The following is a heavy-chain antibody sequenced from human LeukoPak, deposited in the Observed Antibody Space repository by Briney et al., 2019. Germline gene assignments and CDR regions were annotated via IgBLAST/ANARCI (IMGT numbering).Heavy chain of an antibody. J-gene: IGHJ4*02. Sequence: PGGSLRLSCAASGFTFSSYAMHWVRQAPGKGLEWVAVISYDGSNKYYADSVKGRFTISRDNSKNTLYLQVDSLRAEDTAVYYCARGYYYDSSGPGDYWGQGTLVTVSS. CDR2: ISYDGSNK. V-gene: IGHV3-30*01. CDR3: ARGYYYDSSGPGDY. CDR1: GFTFSSYA. D-gene: IGHD3-22*01.